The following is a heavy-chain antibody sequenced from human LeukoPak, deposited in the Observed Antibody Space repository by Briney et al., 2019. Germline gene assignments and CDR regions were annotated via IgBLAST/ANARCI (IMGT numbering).Heavy chain of an antibody. D-gene: IGHD6-19*01. CDR2: ISNSGANT. CDR3: AVGTGWSTGVYFHC. V-gene: IGHV3-23*01. Sequence: GGSLRLSCEASGFTFSSAAMTWVRQAPGKGLQWVSLISNSGANTYYADSVKGRFTISRDNAINSLHLQMNSLRGEDTAVYYCAVGTGWSTGVYFHCWGQGTLVTVSS. J-gene: IGHJ4*02. CDR1: GFTFSSAA.